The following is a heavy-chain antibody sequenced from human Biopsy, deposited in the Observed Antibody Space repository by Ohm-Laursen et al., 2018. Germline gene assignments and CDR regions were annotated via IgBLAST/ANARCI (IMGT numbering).Heavy chain of an antibody. CDR2: ISSGSSPI. CDR1: GFTFSGYG. D-gene: IGHD1/OR15-1a*01. Sequence: SLRLSCAASGFTFSGYGMNWVRQAPGKGLEWVSFISSGSSPIYYADSVKGRFTISRDDAKNSLYLQMNSLRAEDMAVYYCARGRTGGWGQGTLVTVSS. V-gene: IGHV3-48*01. J-gene: IGHJ4*02. CDR3: ARGRTGG.